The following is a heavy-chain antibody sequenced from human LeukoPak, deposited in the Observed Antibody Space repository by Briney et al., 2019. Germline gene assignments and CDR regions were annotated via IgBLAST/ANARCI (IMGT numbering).Heavy chain of an antibody. Sequence: RASVKVSCKASGGTFSSYAISWVRQAPGQGLEWMGGIIPTFGTANYAQKFQGRVTITTDESTSTAYMELSSLRSEDTAVYYCASSEDSSGYYYYYYMDVWGKGTTVTVSS. CDR3: ASSEDSSGYYYYYYMDV. CDR2: IIPTFGTA. D-gene: IGHD3-22*01. V-gene: IGHV1-69*05. J-gene: IGHJ6*03. CDR1: GGTFSSYA.